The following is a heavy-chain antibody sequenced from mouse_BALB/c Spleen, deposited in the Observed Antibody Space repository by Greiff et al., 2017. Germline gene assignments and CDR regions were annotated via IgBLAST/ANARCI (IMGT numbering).Heavy chain of an antibody. CDR3: VRDRITFPFAY. V-gene: IGHV2-9-2*01. CDR1: GFSLTSYD. D-gene: IGHD1-1*01. J-gene: IGHJ3*01. Sequence: QVQLKESGPGLVAPSQSLSITCTVSGFSLTSYDISWIRQPPGKGLEWLGVIWTGGGTNYNSAFMSRLSISKDNSKSQVFLKMNSLQTDDTAIYYCVRDRITFPFAYWGQGTLVTVSA. CDR2: IWTGGGT.